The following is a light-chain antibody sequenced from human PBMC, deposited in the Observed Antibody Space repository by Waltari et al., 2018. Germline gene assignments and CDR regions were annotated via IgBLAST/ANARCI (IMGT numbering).Light chain of an antibody. CDR2: EVS. J-gene: IGLJ2*01. CDR3: TSFGSNTPVI. Sequence: QSALTQPASVSGSPGQSITISCTGTSSDIGGYNYVSWYQYNPGKVPNPVIHEVSKRPSGISDRFSGSKSGNTASLTISGLQAEDEADYYCTSFGSNTPVIFGGGTKLTVL. CDR1: SSDIGGYNY. V-gene: IGLV2-14*01.